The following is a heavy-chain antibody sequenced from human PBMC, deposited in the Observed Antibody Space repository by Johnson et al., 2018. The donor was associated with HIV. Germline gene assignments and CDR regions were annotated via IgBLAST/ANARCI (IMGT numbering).Heavy chain of an antibody. CDR2: IYRDNSP. V-gene: IGHV3-66*01. J-gene: IGHJ3*02. D-gene: IGHD2-15*01. CDR1: GFTVSNNY. CDR3: ARDRYCSGGSCYLRSRADAFDI. Sequence: VQLVESGGGLVQPGGSLRLSCAASGFTVSNNYMNWVRQAPGKGLEWVSLIYRDNSPYYADSVKGRFTISSDNSKNTLYLQRNGLRAEDTAVYYCARDRYCSGGSCYLRSRADAFDIWGQGTMVTVSS.